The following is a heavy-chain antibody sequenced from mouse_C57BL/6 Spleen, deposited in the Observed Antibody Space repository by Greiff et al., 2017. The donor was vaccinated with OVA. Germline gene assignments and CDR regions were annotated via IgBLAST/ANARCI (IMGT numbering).Heavy chain of an antibody. V-gene: IGHV1-50*01. CDR3: ASTSGMERAMDY. Sequence: QVQLQQPGAELVKPGASVKLSCKASGYTFTSYWMQWVKQRPGQGLEWIGAIDPSDSYTNYNQKFKGKATLTVDTSSSPAYMQLSSLTSEDSAVYYSASTSGMERAMDYWGQGTSVTVSS. J-gene: IGHJ4*01. D-gene: IGHD6-1*01. CDR1: GYTFTSYW. CDR2: IDPSDSYT.